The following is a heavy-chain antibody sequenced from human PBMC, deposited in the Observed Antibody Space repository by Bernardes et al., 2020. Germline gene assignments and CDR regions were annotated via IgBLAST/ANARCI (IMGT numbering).Heavy chain of an antibody. CDR3: AHGVYDSSGYYYTFDY. Sequence: SGPTLVHPTHTLTLTCTFSGFSLSTSGVDVGWIRQSPGKALEWLALLYCDDDKRYSPSLKSRLTITKDTSKNQVVLTMTNMDPVDTATYYCAHGVYDSSGYYYTFDYWGQGTLVTVSS. CDR2: LYCDDDK. D-gene: IGHD3-22*01. J-gene: IGHJ4*02. CDR1: GFSLSTSGVD. V-gene: IGHV2-5*02.